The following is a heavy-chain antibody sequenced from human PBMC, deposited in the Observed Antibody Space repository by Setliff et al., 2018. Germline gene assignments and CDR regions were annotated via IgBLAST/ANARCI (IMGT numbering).Heavy chain of an antibody. V-gene: IGHV1-8*02. CDR1: GYTFTAYD. D-gene: IGHD6-13*01. CDR3: ARGGGAPYSLAPYYHMDV. CDR2: MNPNSGRT. J-gene: IGHJ6*03. Sequence: ASVKVSCKASGYTFTAYDIVWVRQATGQGLEWMGWMNPNSGRTGYPQKFQGRVTMTRNTSISTAYMELSSLRSEDTAVYYCARGGGAPYSLAPYYHMDVWGKGTTVTVSS.